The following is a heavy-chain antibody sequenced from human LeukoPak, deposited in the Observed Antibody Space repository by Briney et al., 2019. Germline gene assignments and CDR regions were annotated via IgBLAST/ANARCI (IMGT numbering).Heavy chain of an antibody. D-gene: IGHD2-2*01. Sequence: PGGSLRLSCAASGFTVSNNYMSWVRQAPGKGLEWVSSISGSAGSTFYADSVKGRFTISRDNSESMLYLQMSSLRAEDTAMYYCAKWGVSVAMQEGDFHYWGQGTLVTVSS. CDR1: GFTVSNNY. J-gene: IGHJ4*02. CDR3: AKWGVSVAMQEGDFHY. CDR2: ISGSAGST. V-gene: IGHV3-23*01.